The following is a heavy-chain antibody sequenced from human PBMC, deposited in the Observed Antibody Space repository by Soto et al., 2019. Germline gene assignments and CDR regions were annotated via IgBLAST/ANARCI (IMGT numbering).Heavy chain of an antibody. CDR1: GGSISSGDYY. J-gene: IGHJ5*02. CDR3: TRQRTGGARLAP. CDR2: IYYRGST. D-gene: IGHD6-25*01. Sequence: QMQLQESGPGLVKPSQTLSLTCTVSGGSISSGDYYWRWVRQPPGKGLEWIGYIYYRGSTYSNPPDNSIITLSVDTSQHLYSLKPSSLTAAGTAVFYCTRQRTGGARLAPWREGTLVTFSS. V-gene: IGHV4-30-4*01.